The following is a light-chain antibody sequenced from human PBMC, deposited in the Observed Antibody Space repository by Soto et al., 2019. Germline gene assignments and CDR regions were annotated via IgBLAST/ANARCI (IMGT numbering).Light chain of an antibody. J-gene: IGLJ2*01. V-gene: IGLV1-40*01. CDR1: SSNIGAASN. Sequence: QAVVTQPPSVSGAPGQRVTIPCTGSSSNIGAASNVYWYQQLPGVAPKLLLYDDNSRPSGVPDRFSASKSGTSASLAITGLQAEDEADYYCQSYDFSLTSVVFGRGTKVTVL. CDR2: DDN. CDR3: QSYDFSLTSVV.